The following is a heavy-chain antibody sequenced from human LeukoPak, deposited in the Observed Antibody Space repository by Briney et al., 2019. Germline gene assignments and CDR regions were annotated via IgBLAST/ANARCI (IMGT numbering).Heavy chain of an antibody. Sequence: GGSLRLSCAASGFTFRSYWMTWVRQSPGKGLEWVANIKQDGSETYHVDSVKGRFTISRDNAKDSLYLEMNSLRAEDTAVYYCAGDKTTSGWYEIDYWGQGALVTVSS. CDR2: IKQDGSET. J-gene: IGHJ4*02. V-gene: IGHV3-7*01. D-gene: IGHD6-19*01. CDR3: AGDKTTSGWYEIDY. CDR1: GFTFRSYW.